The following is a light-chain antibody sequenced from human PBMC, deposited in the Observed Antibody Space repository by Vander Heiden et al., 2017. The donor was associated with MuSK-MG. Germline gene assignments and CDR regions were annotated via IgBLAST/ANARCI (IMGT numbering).Light chain of an antibody. CDR3: QQYDNLPRRLT. Sequence: DIQMTQSPSSLSASVGDRVTITCQASQDISNYLNWYQQNPGKAPKLLIYDASNLETGVPSRFSGSGSGTDFTFTISSLQPEDIATYYCQQYDNLPRRLTFGGGTKVEIK. CDR1: QDISNY. CDR2: DAS. V-gene: IGKV1-33*01. J-gene: IGKJ4*01.